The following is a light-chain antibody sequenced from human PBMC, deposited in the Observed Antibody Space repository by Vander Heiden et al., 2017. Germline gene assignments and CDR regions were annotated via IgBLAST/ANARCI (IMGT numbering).Light chain of an antibody. CDR3: NSFTTSTTWV. CDR1: TSDIGRYNY. Sequence: QSVLTQPASVSGSPGQSITISCSGSTSDIGRYNYVSWYQQRPGKAPELLIYDVKNRPSGTSNRFSGSKSGNTASLTIFGLQPEDEAEYYCNSFTTSTTWVFGGGTKVTDL. J-gene: IGLJ2*01. CDR2: DVK. V-gene: IGLV2-14*03.